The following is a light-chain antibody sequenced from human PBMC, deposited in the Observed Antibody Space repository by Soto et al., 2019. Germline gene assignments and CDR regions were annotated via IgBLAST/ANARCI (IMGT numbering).Light chain of an antibody. Sequence: DIQMTQSPSSLSASVGDRVTITCQASQDISNYLNWYQQKPGKAPKLLIYDASNLETGVPSRFSGSGSGTDFPFTISSLQPEDIATYYCQQYDNLPRTFGQGNKVEIK. CDR2: DAS. CDR3: QQYDNLPRT. J-gene: IGKJ1*01. CDR1: QDISNY. V-gene: IGKV1-33*01.